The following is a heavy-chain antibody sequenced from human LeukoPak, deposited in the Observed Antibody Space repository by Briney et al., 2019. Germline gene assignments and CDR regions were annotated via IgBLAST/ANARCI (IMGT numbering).Heavy chain of an antibody. CDR3: AKEHCSSTSCYRGGYYFDY. CDR1: GFTFSSYG. D-gene: IGHD2-2*02. J-gene: IGHJ4*02. CDR2: IWYDGSNK. Sequence: GRSLRLSCAASGFTFSSYGMHWVRQAPGKGLEWVAVIWYDGSNKYYADSVKGRFTISRGNSKNTLYLQMNNLRAEDTAVYYCAKEHCSSTSCYRGGYYFDYWGQGTLVTVSS. V-gene: IGHV3-33*06.